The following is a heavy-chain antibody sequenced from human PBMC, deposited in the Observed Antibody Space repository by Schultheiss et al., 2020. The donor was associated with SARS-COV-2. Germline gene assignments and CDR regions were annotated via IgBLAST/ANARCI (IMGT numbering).Heavy chain of an antibody. CDR3: ARVATLVYSFDL. J-gene: IGHJ3*01. CDR1: GFTVSSKY. CDR2: INADGSYT. Sequence: GGSLRLSCAASGFTVSSKYMSWVRQAPGKGLVWVSRINADGSYTNHADSVKGRFTISRDNAKNTVFLQMNSLRDEDTAVYYCARVATLVYSFDLWGQGTMVTVSS. D-gene: IGHD5/OR15-5a*01. V-gene: IGHV3-74*01.